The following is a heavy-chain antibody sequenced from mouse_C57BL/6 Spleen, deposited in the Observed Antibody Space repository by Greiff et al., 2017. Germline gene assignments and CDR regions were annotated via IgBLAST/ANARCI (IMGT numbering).Heavy chain of an antibody. CDR3: ARKGIYDGYYGFAY. J-gene: IGHJ3*01. CDR1: GYTFTSYG. Sequence: VKVVESGAELARPGASVKLSCKASGYTFTSYGISWVKQRTGQGLEWIGEIYPRSGNTYYNEKFKGKATLTADKSSSTAYMERRSLTSEDSAVYFCARKGIYDGYYGFAYWGQGTLVTVSA. D-gene: IGHD2-3*01. CDR2: IYPRSGNT. V-gene: IGHV1-81*01.